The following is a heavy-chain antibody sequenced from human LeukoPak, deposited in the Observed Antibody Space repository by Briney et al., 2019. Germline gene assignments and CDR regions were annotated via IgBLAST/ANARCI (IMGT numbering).Heavy chain of an antibody. Sequence: SVKVSCKASGGTFSSYAISWVRQAPGQGLEWMGGIIPIFGTANYAQKFQGRVTITADKSTSTAYMELSSLRSEDTAVYHCARDYYGSGSYYSYWGQGTLVTVSS. CDR2: IIPIFGTA. CDR1: GGTFSSYA. J-gene: IGHJ4*02. V-gene: IGHV1-69*06. D-gene: IGHD3-10*01. CDR3: ARDYYGSGSYYSY.